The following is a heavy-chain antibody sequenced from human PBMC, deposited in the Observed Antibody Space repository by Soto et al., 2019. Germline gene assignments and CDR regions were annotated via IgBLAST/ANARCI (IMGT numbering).Heavy chain of an antibody. CDR1: GGSISSSSYY. V-gene: IGHV4-61*05. D-gene: IGHD4-17*01. Sequence: SVMLSVTCTVSGGSISSSSYYWGWIRQPPGKGLEWIGYIYYSGSTNYNPSLKSRVTISVDTSKNQFSLKLSSVTAADTAVYYCARYNDYGDAFDIWGQGTMVTV. CDR2: IYYSGST. CDR3: ARYNDYGDAFDI. J-gene: IGHJ3*02.